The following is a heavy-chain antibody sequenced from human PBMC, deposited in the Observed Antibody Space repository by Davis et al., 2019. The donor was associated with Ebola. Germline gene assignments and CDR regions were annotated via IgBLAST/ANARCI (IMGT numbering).Heavy chain of an antibody. J-gene: IGHJ6*02. V-gene: IGHV3-23*01. CDR3: AREYCSGGSCLFYYGMDV. D-gene: IGHD2-15*01. Sequence: PGGSLRLSCADSVITFSSYAMTWVRQAPGKGLEWVSAISGSGGNTYYADSVKGRFTISRDNAKNSLYLQMNSLRAEDTAVYYCAREYCSGGSCLFYYGMDVWGQGTTVTVSS. CDR1: VITFSSYA. CDR2: ISGSGGNT.